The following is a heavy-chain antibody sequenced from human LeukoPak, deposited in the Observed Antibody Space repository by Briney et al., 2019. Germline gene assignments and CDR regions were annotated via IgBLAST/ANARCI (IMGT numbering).Heavy chain of an antibody. CDR3: ARHYTSLMTTTTSTPFDY. CDR1: GGSFSGYY. V-gene: IGHV4-30-4*08. Sequence: SETLSLTCAVYGGSFSGYYWSWIRQPPGKGLEWIGYIYYSGSTYYNPSLKSRVTISVDTSKNQFSLKLSSVTAADTAVYYCARHYTSLMTTTTSTPFDYWGQGTLVTVSS. J-gene: IGHJ4*02. CDR2: IYYSGST. D-gene: IGHD1-26*01.